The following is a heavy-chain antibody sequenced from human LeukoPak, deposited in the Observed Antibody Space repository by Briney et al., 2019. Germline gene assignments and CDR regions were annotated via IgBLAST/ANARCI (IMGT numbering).Heavy chain of an antibody. J-gene: IGHJ1*01. CDR1: GGTFSSYA. CDR2: IIPIFGTA. V-gene: IGHV1-69*13. CDR3: APEYSSSSEYFQH. Sequence: ASVKVSCKASGGTFSSYAISWVRQAPGQGLEWMGGIIPIFGTANYAQKFQGRVTITADESTSTAYMELSRLRSDDTAVYYCAPEYSSSSEYFQHWGQGTLVTVSS. D-gene: IGHD6-6*01.